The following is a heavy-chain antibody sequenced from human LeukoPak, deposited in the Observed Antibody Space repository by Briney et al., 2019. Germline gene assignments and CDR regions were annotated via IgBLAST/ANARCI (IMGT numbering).Heavy chain of an antibody. D-gene: IGHD1-1*01. CDR2: MNPNSGNT. Sequence: ASVKVSCKASGYTFTSYDINWVRQATGQGLEWMGWMNPNSGNTSYAQKFQGRVTMTRNTSISTAYMELSSLRSEDTAVYYCARGDDNWNDFDYWGQGTPVTVSS. CDR1: GYTFTSYD. J-gene: IGHJ4*02. CDR3: ARGDDNWNDFDY. V-gene: IGHV1-8*01.